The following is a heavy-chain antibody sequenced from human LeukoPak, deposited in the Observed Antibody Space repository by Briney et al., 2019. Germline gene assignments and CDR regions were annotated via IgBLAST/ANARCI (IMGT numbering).Heavy chain of an antibody. V-gene: IGHV4-59*01. J-gene: IGHJ3*02. D-gene: IGHD3-9*01. Sequence: SETLSLTSTVSGGSICTDYWSWIRHPPGKGLEWIGYINYSGGTDTSPSLKSRVTISVDTSKNKFSLNLSSVTAPATAVYYCAQGVTYYDILTGNSSAPFDIWGQGTMVTVSS. CDR1: GGSICTDY. CDR2: INYSGGT. CDR3: AQGVTYYDILTGNSSAPFDI.